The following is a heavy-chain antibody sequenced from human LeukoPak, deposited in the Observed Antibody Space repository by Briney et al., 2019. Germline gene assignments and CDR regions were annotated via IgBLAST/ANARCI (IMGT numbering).Heavy chain of an antibody. D-gene: IGHD3-22*01. Sequence: EGSLRLSCAASGFTFSSYWMSWVRQAPGKGLEWVANIKQDGSEKYYVDSVKGRFTISRDNAKNSMYLQMNSLRAEDTAVYYCARELHYYDSSGSEYFQHWGQGTLVTVSS. CDR2: IKQDGSEK. CDR1: GFTFSSYW. CDR3: ARELHYYDSSGSEYFQH. V-gene: IGHV3-7*01. J-gene: IGHJ1*01.